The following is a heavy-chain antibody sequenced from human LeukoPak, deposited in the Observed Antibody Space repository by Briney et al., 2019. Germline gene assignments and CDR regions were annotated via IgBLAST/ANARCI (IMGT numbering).Heavy chain of an antibody. CDR2: ISSSSSYI. Sequence: GESLRLSCAASGFTFSSYSMNWVRQAPGKGLEWVSSISSSSSYIYYADSVKGRFTISRDNAKNSLYLQMNSLRAEDTAVYYCARDPTTNMGYWGQGTLVTVSS. CDR1: GFTFSSYS. V-gene: IGHV3-21*01. D-gene: IGHD1-14*01. J-gene: IGHJ4*02. CDR3: ARDPTTNMGY.